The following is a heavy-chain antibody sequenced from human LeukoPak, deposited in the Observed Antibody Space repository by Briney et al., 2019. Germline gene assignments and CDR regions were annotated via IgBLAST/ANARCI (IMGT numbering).Heavy chain of an antibody. D-gene: IGHD6-6*01. J-gene: IGHJ4*02. CDR2: ISGRGGST. V-gene: IGHV3-23*01. Sequence: PGGPLRLSCAASGFTFSSYAMSWVRQAPGKGLEWVSAISGRGGSTYYADSVKGRFTISRDNSKNTLYLQMNSLRAEDTAVYYCARDRGSWIAARPRRGGVFDYWGQGTLVTVSS. CDR1: GFTFSSYA. CDR3: ARDRGSWIAARPRRGGVFDY.